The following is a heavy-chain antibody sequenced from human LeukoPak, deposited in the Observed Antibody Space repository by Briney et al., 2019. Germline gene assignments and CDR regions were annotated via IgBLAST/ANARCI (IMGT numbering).Heavy chain of an antibody. V-gene: IGHV3-7*01. J-gene: IGHJ6*04. CDR1: GFTFSSYW. CDR2: IKQDGSEK. D-gene: IGHD3-10*01. Sequence: GGSLRLSCAASGFTFSSYWMSWVRQAPGKGLEWVANIKQDGSEKYYVDSVKGRFTISRDNAKNSLYLQMNSLRAEDTAVYYCAKGTLYYGSGSYCMDVWDKGTTVSVSS. CDR3: AKGTLYYGSGSYCMDV.